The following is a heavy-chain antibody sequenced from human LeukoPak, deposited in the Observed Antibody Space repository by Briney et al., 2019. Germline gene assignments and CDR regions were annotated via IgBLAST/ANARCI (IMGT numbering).Heavy chain of an antibody. CDR3: ARGKVVPAAIRGGAFDI. CDR1: GGSFSGYY. CDR2: INHSGST. V-gene: IGHV4-34*01. Sequence: PSETLSLTCAVYGGSFSGYYWSWLRQPPGKGLEWIGEINHSGSTNYNPSLKSRVTISVDTSKNQFSLKLSSVTAADTAVYYCARGKVVPAAIRGGAFDIWGQGTMVTVSS. J-gene: IGHJ3*02. D-gene: IGHD2-2*02.